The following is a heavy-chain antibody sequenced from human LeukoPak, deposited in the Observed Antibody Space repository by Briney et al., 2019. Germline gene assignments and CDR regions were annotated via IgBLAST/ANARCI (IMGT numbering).Heavy chain of an antibody. V-gene: IGHV1-2*02. Sequence: ASVKVSCKASGYTFTGYYMHWVRQAPGQGLEWMRWINPNSGGTNYAQKFQGRVTMTRDTSISTAYMELSNLTSEDTAVYYCARPMTDYCDRSGYCGLYGLWGQGTLVTVSS. D-gene: IGHD3-22*01. J-gene: IGHJ4*02. CDR3: ARPMTDYCDRSGYCGLYGL. CDR2: INPNSGGT. CDR1: GYTFTGYY.